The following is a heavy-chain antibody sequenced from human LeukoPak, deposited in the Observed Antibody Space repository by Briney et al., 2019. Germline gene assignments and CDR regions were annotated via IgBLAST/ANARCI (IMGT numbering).Heavy chain of an antibody. CDR2: ISWNSGSI. D-gene: IGHD3-22*01. V-gene: IGHV3-9*01. CDR3: ARDLRWYYYDSSGFVDY. Sequence: PGGSLRLSCAASGFTFDDYAMHWVRQAPGKGLEWVSGISWNSGSIGYADSVKGRFTISRDNAKNSLYLQMNSLRAEDTAVYYCARDLRWYYYDSSGFVDYWGQGTLVTVSS. J-gene: IGHJ4*02. CDR1: GFTFDDYA.